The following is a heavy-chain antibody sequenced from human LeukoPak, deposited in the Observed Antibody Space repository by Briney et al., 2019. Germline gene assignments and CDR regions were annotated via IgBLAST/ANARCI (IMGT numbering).Heavy chain of an antibody. Sequence: PSETLSLTCTVSGGSISSYYWSWIRQPPGKGLEWIGSIYYSGSTYYNPSLKSRVTISVDTSKNQFSLKLSSVTAADTAVYYCARERYYYDSSGYYFFDYWGQGTLVTVSS. V-gene: IGHV4-39*07. CDR2: IYYSGST. D-gene: IGHD3-22*01. CDR1: GGSISSYY. CDR3: ARERYYYDSSGYYFFDY. J-gene: IGHJ4*02.